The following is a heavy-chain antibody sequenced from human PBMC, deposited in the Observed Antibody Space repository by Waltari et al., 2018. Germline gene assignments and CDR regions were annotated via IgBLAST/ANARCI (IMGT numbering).Heavy chain of an antibody. V-gene: IGHV3-11*04. Sequence: QVQLVESGGGLVKPGGSLRLSCTASGFTFSDYYMTWLRQPPGKGLEWLSDISSSGSPRYYADSLKGRFTVSRDNAKNTLVLQMNSLRDNDTAVYYCARALQRAAVTTWFDPWGQGILVTVSS. D-gene: IGHD4-17*01. CDR3: ARALQRAAVTTWFDP. CDR1: GFTFSDYY. J-gene: IGHJ5*02. CDR2: ISSSGSPR.